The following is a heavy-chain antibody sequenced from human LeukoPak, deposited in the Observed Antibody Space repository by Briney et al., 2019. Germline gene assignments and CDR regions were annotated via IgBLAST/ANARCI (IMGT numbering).Heavy chain of an antibody. V-gene: IGHV1-2*02. D-gene: IGHD4-23*01. CDR1: GYTFTGYY. J-gene: IGHJ4*02. CDR2: INPNSGGT. Sequence: ASVKVSCKASGYTFTGYYMHWVRQAPGQGLEWMGWINPNSGGTYYAQKFQGRVTMTSDTSISTAYMELSRLRSDNTAVYYCARDLYGGTSATFDYWGQGTLVTVSS. CDR3: ARDLYGGTSATFDY.